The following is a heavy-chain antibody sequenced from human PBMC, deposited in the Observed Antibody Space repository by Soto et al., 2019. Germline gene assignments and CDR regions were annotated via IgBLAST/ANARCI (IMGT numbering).Heavy chain of an antibody. Sequence: EVQLLESGGGLVQPGGSLRLSCAASGFTFSSYAMSWVRQAPGKGLEWVSAISGSGGSTYYADSVKGRFTISRDNSKNTLYLQMNSLRAEDTAVYYCAKVANPPPGIAVAGETGTFDYWGQGTLVTVSS. CDR1: GFTFSSYA. J-gene: IGHJ4*02. CDR3: AKVANPPPGIAVAGETGTFDY. D-gene: IGHD6-19*01. V-gene: IGHV3-23*01. CDR2: ISGSGGST.